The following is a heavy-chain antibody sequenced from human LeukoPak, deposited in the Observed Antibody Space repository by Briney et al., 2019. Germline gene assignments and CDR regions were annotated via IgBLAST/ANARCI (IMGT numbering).Heavy chain of an antibody. D-gene: IGHD4-17*01. CDR1: GGSISRSSYY. Sequence: PSETLSLTCTVSGGSISRSSYYWGWIRQPPGKGLEGSGGIYYSGTTHYNNSPKSRVPISVDPSNNHFSLTLTSVTAADTAVYYCARLPLDYGDYGGANWYFDLWGRGTLVTVSS. J-gene: IGHJ2*01. CDR3: ARLPLDYGDYGGANWYFDL. CDR2: IYYSGTT. V-gene: IGHV4-39*02.